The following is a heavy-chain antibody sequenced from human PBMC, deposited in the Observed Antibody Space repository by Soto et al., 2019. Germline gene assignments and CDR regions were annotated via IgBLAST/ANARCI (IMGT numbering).Heavy chain of an antibody. V-gene: IGHV5-51*01. D-gene: IGHD4-4*01. J-gene: IGHJ6*02. CDR2: IYPGDADT. CDR1: GSSFTNYL. CDR3: ARVDYSNYYFYGMDV. Sequence: GESLKISCKGSGSSFTNYLIGWVRQMPGKGLEWMGIIYPGDADTRYSPSLQGQVTISADKSISTAYLQWSRLRASDTAMFNCARVDYSNYYFYGMDVWGRGASVTVSS.